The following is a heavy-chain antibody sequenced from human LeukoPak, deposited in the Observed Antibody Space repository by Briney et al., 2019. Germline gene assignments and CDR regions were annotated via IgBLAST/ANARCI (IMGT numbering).Heavy chain of an antibody. V-gene: IGHV3-7*03. CDR1: GFTFSNYW. CDR3: ARAPGDPPNY. J-gene: IGHJ4*02. Sequence: GGSLRLSCAASGFTFSNYWMSWVRQAPGKGLEWVANIKQDGSEKYHVDSVKGRFTISRDNAKNSLYLQMNSLRAEDTAMYYCARAPGDPPNYWGQGTLVTVPS. D-gene: IGHD4-17*01. CDR2: IKQDGSEK.